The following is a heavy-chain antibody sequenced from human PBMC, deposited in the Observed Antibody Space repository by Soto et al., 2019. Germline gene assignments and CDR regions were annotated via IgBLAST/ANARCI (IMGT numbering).Heavy chain of an antibody. CDR2: IYYSGST. V-gene: IGHV4-39*07. J-gene: IGHJ4*02. CDR1: GGSISSSSYY. D-gene: IGHD4-4*01. Sequence: SETLSLTCTVSGGSISSSSYYWGWIRQPPGKGLEWIGRIYYSGSTYYNPSLKSRVTMSLDTSKHQFSLRLSSVTAVDTAVYYCARIATTTLGGPIDYWGRGTLVTVSS. CDR3: ARIATTTLGGPIDY.